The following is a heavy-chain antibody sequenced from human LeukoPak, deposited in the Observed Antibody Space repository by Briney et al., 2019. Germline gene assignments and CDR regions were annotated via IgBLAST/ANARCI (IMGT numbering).Heavy chain of an antibody. CDR2: INHSGRT. D-gene: IGHD3-9*01. CDR3: ARTLRYFDWLLGPFDY. CDR1: GGSFSGYY. Sequence: SETLSLTCAVYGGSFSGYYWSWIRQPPGKGLEWIGEINHSGRTKYKPSLKSRVTISVDTSKNQFSLKLSSVTAADTAVYYCARTLRYFDWLLGPFDYWGQGTLVTVSS. V-gene: IGHV4-34*01. J-gene: IGHJ4*02.